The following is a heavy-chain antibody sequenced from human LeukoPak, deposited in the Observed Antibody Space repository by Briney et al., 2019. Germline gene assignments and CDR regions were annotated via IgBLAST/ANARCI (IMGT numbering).Heavy chain of an antibody. Sequence: ASVKVSCKASGGTFSSYAISWVRQAPGQGLEWMGRIIPILGIANYAQKFQGRVTITADKSTSTAYMELSSLRSEDTAVYYCARDPSSGWSHFDYWGQGTLVTVSS. CDR1: GGTFSSYA. V-gene: IGHV1-69*04. D-gene: IGHD6-19*01. CDR2: IIPILGIA. CDR3: ARDPSSGWSHFDY. J-gene: IGHJ4*02.